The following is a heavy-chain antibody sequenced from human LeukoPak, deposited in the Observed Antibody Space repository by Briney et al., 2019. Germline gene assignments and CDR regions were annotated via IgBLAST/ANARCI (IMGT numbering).Heavy chain of an antibody. CDR1: GYTFTGYY. Sequence: ASVKVSCKASGYTFTGYYMHWVRQAPGQGLEWMGWINPNSGGTNYAQKFQGRITMTRDTSISTAYMELSRLRSDGTAVYYCARAVVQLWLGFDPWGQGTLVTVSS. CDR2: INPNSGGT. CDR3: ARAVVQLWLGFDP. D-gene: IGHD5-18*01. V-gene: IGHV1-2*02. J-gene: IGHJ5*02.